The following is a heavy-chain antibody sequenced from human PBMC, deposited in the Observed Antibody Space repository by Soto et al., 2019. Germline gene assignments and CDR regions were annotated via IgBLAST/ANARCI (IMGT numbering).Heavy chain of an antibody. CDR2: ISAYNGNT. J-gene: IGHJ5*02. CDR3: ARDLPTRGSGERWFDP. D-gene: IGHD4-17*01. Sequence: GASVKVSCEACGDSFSNYGISWVRQAAGQGLEWMGWISAYNGNTNYAQKLQGRVTMTTDTSTSTAYLELRSLRSDDTAVYYCARDLPTRGSGERWFDPWGQGTLVTVSS. V-gene: IGHV1-18*01. CDR1: GDSFSNYG.